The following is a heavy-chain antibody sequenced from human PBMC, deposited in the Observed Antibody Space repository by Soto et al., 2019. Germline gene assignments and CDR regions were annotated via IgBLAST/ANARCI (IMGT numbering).Heavy chain of an antibody. CDR2: IYHSGST. CDR3: ASGYYDFWSGYLSYYYYGMDV. Sequence: KASETLSLTCAVSGGSISSSNWWSWVRQPPGKGLEWIGEIYHSGSTNYNPSLKSRVTISVDKSKNQFSLKLSSVTAADTAVYYCASGYYDFWSGYLSYYYYGMDVWGQGTTVTVS. V-gene: IGHV4-4*02. J-gene: IGHJ6*02. CDR1: GGSISSSNW. D-gene: IGHD3-3*01.